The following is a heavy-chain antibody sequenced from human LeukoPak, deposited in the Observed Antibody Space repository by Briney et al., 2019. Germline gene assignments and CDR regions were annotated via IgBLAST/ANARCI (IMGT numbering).Heavy chain of an antibody. D-gene: IGHD1-26*01. V-gene: IGHV1-2*02. CDR1: GYTFTSYY. Sequence: GASVKVSCKASGYTFTSYYMHWVRQAPGQGLEWMGWINPNSGGTNYAQKFQGRVTMTRDTSISTAYMELSRLRSDDTAVYYCARATSRADAFDIWGQGTMVTVSS. CDR3: ARATSRADAFDI. J-gene: IGHJ3*02. CDR2: INPNSGGT.